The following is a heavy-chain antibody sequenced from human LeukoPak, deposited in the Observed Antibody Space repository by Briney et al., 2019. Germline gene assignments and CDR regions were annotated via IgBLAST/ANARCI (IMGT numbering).Heavy chain of an antibody. J-gene: IGHJ6*03. CDR2: INPNSGGT. D-gene: IGHD4-17*01. CDR1: GYTFTGYY. Sequence: ASVKVSCKASGYTFTGYYMHWVRRAPGQGLEWMGWINPNSGGTNYAQKFQGRVTMTRDTSISTAYMELSRLRSDDTAVYYCAIATVTTNYYYYMDVWGKGTTVTVSS. V-gene: IGHV1-2*02. CDR3: AIATVTTNYYYYMDV.